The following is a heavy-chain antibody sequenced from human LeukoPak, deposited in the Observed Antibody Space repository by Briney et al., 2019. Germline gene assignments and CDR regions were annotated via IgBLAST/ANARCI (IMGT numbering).Heavy chain of an antibody. J-gene: IGHJ4*02. CDR1: GFTFSSYS. D-gene: IGHD6-19*01. Sequence: PGGSLRLSCAASGFTFSSYSMNWVRQAPGKGLEWVSYISSSSSTIYYADSVKGRFTISRDNAKNSLYLQMNSLRDEDTAVYYCARLPYLIAVAGREGFDYWGQGTLVTVSS. CDR3: ARLPYLIAVAGREGFDY. CDR2: ISSSSSTI. V-gene: IGHV3-48*02.